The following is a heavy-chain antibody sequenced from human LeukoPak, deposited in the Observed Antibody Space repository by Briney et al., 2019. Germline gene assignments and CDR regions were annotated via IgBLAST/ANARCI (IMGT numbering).Heavy chain of an antibody. CDR2: IYSGGST. D-gene: IGHD6-19*01. V-gene: IGHV3-66*01. J-gene: IGHJ4*02. Sequence: PGGPLRLSCAASGFTVSSNYMSWVRQAPGKGLEWVSVIYSGGSTYYADSVKGRFTISRDNSKNTLYLQMNSLRAEDTAVYYCARDRGGWAFDYWGQGTLVTVSS. CDR3: ARDRGGWAFDY. CDR1: GFTVSSNY.